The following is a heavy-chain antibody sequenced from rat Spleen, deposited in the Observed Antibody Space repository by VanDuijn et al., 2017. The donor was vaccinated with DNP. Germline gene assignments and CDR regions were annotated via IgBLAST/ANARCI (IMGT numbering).Heavy chain of an antibody. Sequence: EVQLVESGGGLVQSGRSLKLSCVVSGFIFSNYGMHWIRQAPTQGLEWVGSISPSGDDTYYRDSVKGRFTISRDNAESTLYLQMDSLRSEDTATYYCVTHAGLPGYILAMDDWGQGTSVTVSS. CDR2: ISPSGDDT. CDR3: VTHAGLPGYILAMDD. V-gene: IGHV5-19*01. J-gene: IGHJ4*01. CDR1: GFIFSNYG. D-gene: IGHD1-4*01.